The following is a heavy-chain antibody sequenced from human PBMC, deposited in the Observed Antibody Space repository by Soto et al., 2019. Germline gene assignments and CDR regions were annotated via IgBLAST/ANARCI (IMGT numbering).Heavy chain of an antibody. CDR1: GFSISSDYY. CDR3: ARGVGTTNYFDF. Sequence: SETLSLTCGVSGFSISSDYYWGWIRQPPGKGLEWIGSIYHSGSTYYSPSPKSRVTISVDTSKNQFSLKLTSVTAADTAVYYCARGVGTTNYFDFWGRGTLVTVSS. J-gene: IGHJ4*02. D-gene: IGHD1-7*01. V-gene: IGHV4-38-2*01. CDR2: IYHSGST.